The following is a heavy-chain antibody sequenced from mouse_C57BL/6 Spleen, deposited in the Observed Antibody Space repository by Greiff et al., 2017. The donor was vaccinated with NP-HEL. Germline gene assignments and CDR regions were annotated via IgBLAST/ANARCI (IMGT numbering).Heavy chain of an antibody. CDR3: ARDTTVKDWYFDV. D-gene: IGHD1-1*01. CDR2: ILPGNGIT. CDR1: GYTFTGYW. V-gene: IGHV1-9*01. J-gene: IGHJ1*03. Sequence: VQGVESGAELMKPGASVKLSCKATGYTFTGYWIAWVKQRPGHGLEWIGEILPGNGITNYNEKFKGKATFTADTSSNTAYMQLSSLTTEDSAIYYCARDTTVKDWYFDVWGTGTTVTVSS.